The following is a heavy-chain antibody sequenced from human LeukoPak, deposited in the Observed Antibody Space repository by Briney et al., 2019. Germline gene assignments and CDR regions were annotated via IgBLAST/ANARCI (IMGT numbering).Heavy chain of an antibody. CDR1: GGSFSGYY. J-gene: IGHJ4*02. CDR2: INHSGST. Sequence: PSETLSLTCAVYGGSFSGYYWSWIRQPPGKGLEWIGEINHSGSTNYNPSLKSRVTISVDTSKNQFSLKLSSVTAADTAVYYCARVVTMVRGVIDYWGQGTLVTVSS. D-gene: IGHD3-10*01. CDR3: ARVVTMVRGVIDY. V-gene: IGHV4-34*01.